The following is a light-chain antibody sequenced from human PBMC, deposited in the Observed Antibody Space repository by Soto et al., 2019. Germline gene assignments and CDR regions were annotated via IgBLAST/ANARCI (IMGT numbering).Light chain of an antibody. J-gene: IGKJ5*01. Sequence: IVFTQSPGTLSLSPGERATPSFRARHTFSNSFLSCFQQIPGQDHRLLIYGASMRATGIPDRFSGSGSGTDFTLTISRLEPEDFALYYCKQYGNSAPITFGQGTRLRL. CDR3: KQYGNSAPIT. V-gene: IGKV3-20*01. CDR1: HTFSNSF. CDR2: GAS.